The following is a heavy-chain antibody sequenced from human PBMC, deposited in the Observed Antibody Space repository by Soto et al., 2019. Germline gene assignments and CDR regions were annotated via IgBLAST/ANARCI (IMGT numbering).Heavy chain of an antibody. CDR1: GGSFSGYY. CDR3: ARAASMVRGVIKYGMDV. D-gene: IGHD3-10*01. J-gene: IGHJ6*02. Sequence: SETLSLTCAVYGGSFSGYYWSWIRQPPGKGLEWIGEINHSGSTNYNPSLKSRVTISVDTSKNQLSLKLSSVTAADTAVYYCARAASMVRGVIKYGMDVWGQGTTVTVS. V-gene: IGHV4-34*01. CDR2: INHSGST.